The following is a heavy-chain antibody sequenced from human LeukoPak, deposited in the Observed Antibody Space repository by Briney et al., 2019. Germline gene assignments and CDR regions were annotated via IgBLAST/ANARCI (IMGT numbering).Heavy chain of an antibody. CDR3: AREATVVGATII. Sequence: SETLSLTCTVSGGSVTTYYWSWIRQSAGKGLEWIGHISTSGTTTYNPSLKSRVAMSVDTSKNQFSLKLTSVTAADTAVYYCAREATVVGATIIWGQGTLVTVSS. D-gene: IGHD1-26*01. CDR1: GGSVTTYY. V-gene: IGHV4-4*07. J-gene: IGHJ4*02. CDR2: ISTSGTT.